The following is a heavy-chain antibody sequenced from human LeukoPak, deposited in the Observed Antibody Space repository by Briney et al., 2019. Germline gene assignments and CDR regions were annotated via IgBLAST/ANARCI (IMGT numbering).Heavy chain of an antibody. CDR3: ARSIDIVGLDH. D-gene: IGHD2-15*01. CDR2: IYPGDSDT. Sequence: GESLQISCKGSGYSFTSYWIGWVRPLPGKGLEWMGIIYPGDSDTRYSPSFQGQVTISADKSISTAYLQWSSLKASDTAMYYCARSIDIVGLDHWGQGTLVTVSS. J-gene: IGHJ5*02. CDR1: GYSFTSYW. V-gene: IGHV5-51*01.